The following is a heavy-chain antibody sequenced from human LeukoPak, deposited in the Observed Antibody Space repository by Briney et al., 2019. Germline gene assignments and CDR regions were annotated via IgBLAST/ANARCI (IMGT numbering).Heavy chain of an antibody. CDR1: GYTFTGYY. V-gene: IGHV1-2*02. D-gene: IGHD1-1*01. CDR3: AIVQLEPGVYYYGMDV. Sequence: ASVKVSCKASGYTFTGYYMHWVRQAPGQGLEWMGWINPNSGGTNYAQKFQGRVTMTRDTSISTAYMELSRLRSDDTAVYYCAIVQLEPGVYYYGMDVWGQGTTVTVSS. J-gene: IGHJ6*02. CDR2: INPNSGGT.